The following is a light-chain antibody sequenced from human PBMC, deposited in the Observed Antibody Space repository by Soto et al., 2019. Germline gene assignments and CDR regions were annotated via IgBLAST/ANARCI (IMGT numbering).Light chain of an antibody. CDR3: KQRSHRLYT. CDR2: DTS. CDR1: QSVGNK. Sequence: EIVMTQSPATLSVSPGEGATLSCRASQSVGNKLAWYQQKPCQPPSLLIYDTSTRAAAVPARFSGSGSGTAFTLTITGLQSEDFAVYYCKQRSHRLYTFGQGTKVEMK. V-gene: IGKV3-15*01. J-gene: IGKJ2*01.